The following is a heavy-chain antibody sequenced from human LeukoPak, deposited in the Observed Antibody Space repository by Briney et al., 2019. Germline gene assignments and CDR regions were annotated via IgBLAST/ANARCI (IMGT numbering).Heavy chain of an antibody. CDR3: AKSRRAKSGRSAYYDSSGYYEVFDS. CDR2: ISYDGSIK. Sequence: PGGSLRLSCAASGFTFSSYGLHWVRQAPGKGLEWVAVISYDGSIKYNEDSGKGRFTISRDNSKNTLYLQMNSLRAEDTAVYYCAKSRRAKSGRSAYYDSSGYYEVFDSWGQGTLVTVSS. CDR1: GFTFSSYG. V-gene: IGHV3-30*18. D-gene: IGHD3-22*01. J-gene: IGHJ4*02.